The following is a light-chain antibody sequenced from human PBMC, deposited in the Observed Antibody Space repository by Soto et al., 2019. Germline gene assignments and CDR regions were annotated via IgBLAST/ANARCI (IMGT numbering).Light chain of an antibody. J-gene: IGKJ2*01. CDR2: GTS. CDR1: QSVGSY. V-gene: IGKV3-11*01. CDR3: QHRGNWPRT. Sequence: EIVLTQSPATLSLSPGERATLSCRASQSVGSYFAWYQQKPGQAPRLLIYGTSNRATGIPCRFSGSGSGTDFTLTISSLEPEDCGVYYCQHRGNWPRTFGQGTKLEIK.